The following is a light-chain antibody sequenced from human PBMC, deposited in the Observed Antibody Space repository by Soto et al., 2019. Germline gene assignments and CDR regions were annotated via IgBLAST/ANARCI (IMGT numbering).Light chain of an antibody. CDR3: QQYHNWPPYT. J-gene: IGKJ2*01. CDR2: GAS. CDR1: QSLSGH. V-gene: IGKV3-15*01. Sequence: EIVMTQSPAILSVSPGERVTLSCRASQSLSGHLAWYQQKLGQSPRLLIYGASTRAAGIPARFSGSGSGTEFKLIIDSLQSEDVAVYYCQQYHNWPPYTFGQGTRLEI.